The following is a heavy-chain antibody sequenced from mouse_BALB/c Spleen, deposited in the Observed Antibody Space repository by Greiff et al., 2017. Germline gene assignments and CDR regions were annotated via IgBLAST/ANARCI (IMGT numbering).Heavy chain of an antibody. CDR1: GYTFTSYW. Sequence: LQQPGSELVRPGASVKLSCKASGYTFTSYWMHWVKQRPGQGLEWIGNIYPGSGSTNYDEKFKSKATLTVDTSSSTAYMQLSSLTSEDSAVYYCTRGGNWDLAWFAYWGQGTLVTVSA. D-gene: IGHD4-1*01. V-gene: IGHV1S22*01. J-gene: IGHJ3*01. CDR2: IYPGSGST. CDR3: TRGGNWDLAWFAY.